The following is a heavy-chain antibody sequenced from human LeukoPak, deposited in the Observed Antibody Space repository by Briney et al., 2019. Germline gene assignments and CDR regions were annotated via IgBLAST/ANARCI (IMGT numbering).Heavy chain of an antibody. J-gene: IGHJ4*02. Sequence: PGGSLRLSCAASVLTVSRNYMSWVRQAPGKGLEWVSVIYSGGSTYYADSVKGRFTISRDNSKNTLYLQMNSLRAEDTAVYYCAMVRSCYDFIIDYWGQGTLVTVSS. CDR2: IYSGGST. CDR1: VLTVSRNY. CDR3: AMVRSCYDFIIDY. D-gene: IGHD5-12*01. V-gene: IGHV3-66*01.